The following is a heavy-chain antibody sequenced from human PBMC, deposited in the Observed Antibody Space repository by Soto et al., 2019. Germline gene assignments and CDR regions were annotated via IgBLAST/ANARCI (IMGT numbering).Heavy chain of an antibody. Sequence: QVQLQESGPGLVKPSGTLSLTCAVSGGSISSSNCWSWVRQPPGKGLEWIGEIYHSGSTNYNPSLKSRVTISVDKSTNQFSLKLSSVTAADTAVYYCARVEGRFYYGMDVWGQGTTVTVSS. CDR1: GGSISSSNC. J-gene: IGHJ6*02. CDR3: ARVEGRFYYGMDV. V-gene: IGHV4-4*02. CDR2: IYHSGST.